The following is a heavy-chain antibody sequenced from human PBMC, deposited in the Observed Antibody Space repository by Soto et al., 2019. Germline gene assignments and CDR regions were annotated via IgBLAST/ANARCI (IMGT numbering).Heavy chain of an antibody. Sequence: PGGSLRLSCAASGFTFSSYAMRWVRQAPGKGLEWVAVISYDGSNKYYADSVKGRFTISRDNSKNTLYLQMNSLRAEDTAVYYCARIRPSSSWLMGYFDYWGQGTLVTVSS. CDR1: GFTFSSYA. V-gene: IGHV3-30-3*01. D-gene: IGHD6-13*01. CDR2: ISYDGSNK. J-gene: IGHJ4*02. CDR3: ARIRPSSSWLMGYFDY.